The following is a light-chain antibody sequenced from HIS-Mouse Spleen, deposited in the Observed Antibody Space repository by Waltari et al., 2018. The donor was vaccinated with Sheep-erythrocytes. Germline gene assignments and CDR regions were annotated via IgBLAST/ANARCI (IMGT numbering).Light chain of an antibody. V-gene: IGLV3-1*01. J-gene: IGLJ2*01. CDR2: QDS. Sequence: SYELTQPPSVSVSPGQTASITCSGYQLGDKYACWYQQKPGQSPVLVIYQDSKRPSGIPERFYGANSGNTDTLTIGGTQAMDEADYYCQAWESSTAVFGGGTKLTVL. CDR1: QLGDKY. CDR3: QAWESSTAV.